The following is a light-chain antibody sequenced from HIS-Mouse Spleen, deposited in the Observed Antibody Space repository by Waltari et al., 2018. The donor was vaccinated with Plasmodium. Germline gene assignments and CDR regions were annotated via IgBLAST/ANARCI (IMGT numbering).Light chain of an antibody. J-gene: IGLJ3*02. CDR2: EDS. CDR1: ALPKKY. CDR3: YSTDSSGNHRV. V-gene: IGLV3-10*01. Sequence: SYELTQPPSVSVSPGQTARITCSGDALPKKYAYWYQQKSGQAPVLGIYEDSKRPSGIPERFSCSSSGTMATLTISGAQVEDEADYYCYSTDSSGNHRVFGGGTKLTV.